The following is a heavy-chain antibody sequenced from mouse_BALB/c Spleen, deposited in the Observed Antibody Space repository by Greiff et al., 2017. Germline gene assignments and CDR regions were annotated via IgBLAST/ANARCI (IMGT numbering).Heavy chain of an antibody. CDR2: ISNGGGST. CDR1: GFTFSSYT. V-gene: IGHV5-12-2*01. D-gene: IGHD1-1*01. J-gene: IGHJ2*01. CDR3: ARDGGLRPFDY. Sequence: EVKLMESGGGLVQPGGSLKLSCAASGFTFSSYTMSWVRQTPEKRLEWVAYISNGGGSTYYPDTVKGRFTISRDNAKNTLYLQMSSLKSEDTAMYYCARDGGLRPFDYWGQGTTLTVSS.